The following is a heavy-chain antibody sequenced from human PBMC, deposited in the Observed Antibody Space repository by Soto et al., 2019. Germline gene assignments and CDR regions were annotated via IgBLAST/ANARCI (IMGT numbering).Heavy chain of an antibody. J-gene: IGHJ4*02. D-gene: IGHD2-8*01. CDR3: ARDRKPAYLWWGYFDY. Sequence: EVQLVESGGGLIQPGGSLRLSCAASGFTVSSNYMSWVRQAPGKGLEWVSVIYSGGSTYYTDSVKGRFTISRDNSKNTLYLQMNSLRAEDTAVYYCARDRKPAYLWWGYFDYWGQGTLVTVSS. V-gene: IGHV3-53*01. CDR2: IYSGGST. CDR1: GFTVSSNY.